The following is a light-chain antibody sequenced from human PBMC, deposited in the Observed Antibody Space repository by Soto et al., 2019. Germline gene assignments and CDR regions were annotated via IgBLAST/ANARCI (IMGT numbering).Light chain of an antibody. J-gene: IGKJ1*01. CDR1: QSISSW. CDR3: QQYNSYSQT. CDR2: DAS. V-gene: IGKV1-5*01. Sequence: DIQMTQSPSTLSASVGDRVTITCRASQSISSWLAWHQQKPGKAPKLLIYDASSLESGVPSRFSGSGSGTEFPLTISSLQPDDFATYYCQQYNSYSQTFGQGTKVDIK.